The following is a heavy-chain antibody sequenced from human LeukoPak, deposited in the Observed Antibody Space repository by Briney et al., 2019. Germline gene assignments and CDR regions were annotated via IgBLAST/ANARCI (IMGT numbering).Heavy chain of an antibody. CDR1: GGSISSSSYY. CDR3: ARGSSIVVVPAATNWFDP. V-gene: IGHV4-39*07. D-gene: IGHD2-2*01. CDR2: IYYSGST. J-gene: IGHJ5*02. Sequence: SETLSLTCTVSGGSISSSSYYWGWIRQPPGKGLEWIGSIYYSGSTYYNPSLKRRVTISVDTSKNQFSLKLSSVTAADTAVYYCARGSSIVVVPAATNWFDPWGQGTLVTVSS.